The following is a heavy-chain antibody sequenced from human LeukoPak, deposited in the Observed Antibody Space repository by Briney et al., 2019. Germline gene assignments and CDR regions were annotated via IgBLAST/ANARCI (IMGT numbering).Heavy chain of an antibody. CDR1: GYSISSGYY. D-gene: IGHD5-18*01. Sequence: PSETLSLTCTVSGYSISSGYYWGWIRQPPGKGLEWIGGIYYSGSTYYNPSLKSRVTISVDTSKNQFSLKLSSVTAADTAVYYCARLGPDTAMVEMDWIDYWGQGTLVTVSS. V-gene: IGHV4-38-2*02. J-gene: IGHJ4*02. CDR2: IYYSGST. CDR3: ARLGPDTAMVEMDWIDY.